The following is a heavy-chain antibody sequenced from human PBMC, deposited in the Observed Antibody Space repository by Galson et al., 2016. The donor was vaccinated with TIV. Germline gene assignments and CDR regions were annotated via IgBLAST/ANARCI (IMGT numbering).Heavy chain of an antibody. V-gene: IGHV1-69-2*01. Sequence: VKVSCKVSGYNFTDYYLHWMQQAPGKGFEWMGHVDPEDGQTKYAPKFQGRVTMSADTSTDTADMELTSLRSEDTAIYFCTTVRLRGSCGMDVWGQGTTVIVSS. CDR3: TTVRLRGSCGMDV. J-gene: IGHJ6*02. D-gene: IGHD2-8*01. CDR2: VDPEDGQT. CDR1: GYNFTDYY.